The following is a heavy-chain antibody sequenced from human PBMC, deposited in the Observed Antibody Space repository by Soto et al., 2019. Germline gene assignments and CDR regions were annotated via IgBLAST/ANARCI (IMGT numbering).Heavy chain of an antibody. CDR3: AHGGVSGHYYGMDA. Sequence: QVQLQESGPGLMKPSQTLSLTCTVSGGSIRGGEHYWSWSRQPPGKGLEWIGYIHYSGRTYYRPSLQSRVSISEDTSKNQFFLKLTSVTAADPAVYYCAHGGVSGHYYGMDAWGQGPTVTVSS. J-gene: IGHJ6*02. V-gene: IGHV4-30-4*01. D-gene: IGHD3-3*01. CDR2: IHYSGRT. CDR1: GGSIRGGEHY.